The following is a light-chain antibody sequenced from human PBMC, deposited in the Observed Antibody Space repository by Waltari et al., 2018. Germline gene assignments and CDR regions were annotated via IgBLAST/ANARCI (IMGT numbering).Light chain of an antibody. J-gene: IGKJ4*01. V-gene: IGKV1-9*01. CDR3: QQLDSYPPN. CDR2: AAS. CDR1: QGIASY. Sequence: IHLTQSPSSLSASVGDRVPITCRASQGIASYLAWYQLKPGRAPKLLIYAASTLQSGVPSRFSGSGSGTDFSLTISSLQPEDFATYYCQQLDSYPPNFGGGTKVEIK.